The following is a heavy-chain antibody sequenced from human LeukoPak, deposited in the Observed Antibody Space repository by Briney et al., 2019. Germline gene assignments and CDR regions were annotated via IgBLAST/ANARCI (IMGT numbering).Heavy chain of an antibody. D-gene: IGHD6-13*01. CDR1: GFTFSSYG. J-gene: IGHJ4*02. CDR3: AKGAAAAGTTPDY. Sequence: GRSLRLSCAASGFTFSSYGMHWVRRAPGKGLEWVAVIWYDGSNKYYADSVKGRFTISRDNSKNTLYLQMNSLRAEDTAVYYCAKGAAAAGTTPDYWGQGTLVTVSS. V-gene: IGHV3-33*06. CDR2: IWYDGSNK.